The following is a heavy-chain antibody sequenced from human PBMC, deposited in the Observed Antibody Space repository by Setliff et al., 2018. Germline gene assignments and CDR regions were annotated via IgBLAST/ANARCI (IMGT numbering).Heavy chain of an antibody. V-gene: IGHV1-2*02. Sequence: RASVKVSCKASGFTLSDYFIHWVRQAPGQGLEWMGWINPNSGGTNYAQRFQGRVTMTRDTSISTAYMELNRLTSDDAAMYYCARAGGTYCSNGVCHNWFDPWGQGTLVTVSS. CDR2: INPNSGGT. J-gene: IGHJ5*02. D-gene: IGHD2-8*01. CDR3: ARAGGTYCSNGVCHNWFDP. CDR1: GFTLSDYF.